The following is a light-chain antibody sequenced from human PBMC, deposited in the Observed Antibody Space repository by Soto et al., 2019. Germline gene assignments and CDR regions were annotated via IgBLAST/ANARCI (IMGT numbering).Light chain of an antibody. CDR3: ASYASSNTVL. J-gene: IGLJ2*01. CDR1: SSDIGGYNY. Sequence: QSVLTQPASVSGSPGQSITISCTGTSSDIGGYNYVSWYQQHPGKAPKLMIYDVSDRPSGVSNRFSGSKSGNTASLTISGLQAEDEADYYCASYASSNTVLFGGGNKLTVL. CDR2: DVS. V-gene: IGLV2-14*03.